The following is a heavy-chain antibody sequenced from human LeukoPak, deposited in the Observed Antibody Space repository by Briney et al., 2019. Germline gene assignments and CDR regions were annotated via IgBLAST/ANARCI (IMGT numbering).Heavy chain of an antibody. V-gene: IGHV4-31*03. CDR1: GGSLSSGGYY. CDR3: ARLAAIVYYYYGMDV. D-gene: IGHD2-2*01. J-gene: IGHJ6*02. CDR2: IYYSGGT. Sequence: SETLSLTCTVSGGSLSSGGYYWSWIRQHPGKGLEWIGYIYYSGGTFYNPSLKSRVIISVDTSKNQFSLKLSSVTAADTAVYYCARLAAIVYYYYGMDVWGQGITVTVSS.